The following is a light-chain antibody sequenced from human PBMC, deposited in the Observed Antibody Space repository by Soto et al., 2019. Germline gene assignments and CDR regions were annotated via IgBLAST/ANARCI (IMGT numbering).Light chain of an antibody. V-gene: IGKV1-27*01. CDR1: QGIDNY. Sequence: DLQMTQSPSSLSASVGDRVIITCRASQGIDNYLAWYQQRPGKVPKLLIYAASTLQSGVPSRFSGSGSGTEFTLTISSLQPEDVASYYCQKYEGVPLTFGGGTKVDIK. CDR3: QKYEGVPLT. CDR2: AAS. J-gene: IGKJ4*01.